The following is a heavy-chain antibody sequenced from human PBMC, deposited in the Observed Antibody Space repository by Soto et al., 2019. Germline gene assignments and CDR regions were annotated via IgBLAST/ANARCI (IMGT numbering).Heavy chain of an antibody. CDR1: VGSISDYY. Sequence: SXTLSLTFPVSVGSISDYYWSWIRQPPRKGLEWIGYIYYSGSTSYNPSLKSRVTISVDTSKNQFSLKLSSVTAADTAVYYCAREHCSSTTCFPGEWFDPWGQGTLVTVSS. CDR3: AREHCSSTTCFPGEWFDP. V-gene: IGHV4-59*01. J-gene: IGHJ5*02. CDR2: IYYSGST. D-gene: IGHD2-2*01.